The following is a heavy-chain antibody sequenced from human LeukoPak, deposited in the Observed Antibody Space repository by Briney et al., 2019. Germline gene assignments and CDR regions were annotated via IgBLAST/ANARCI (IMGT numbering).Heavy chain of an antibody. CDR3: SSVDL. Sequence: SETLSLTSAVYAGSFSCYYWSWIRQPPGKGLEWIGEINHSGSTNYNPSLKSRVTISVDTSKNQFSLKLISVTAADTAVYYCSSVDLWGKGTLVTVSS. D-gene: IGHD5-12*01. CDR2: INHSGST. V-gene: IGHV4-34*01. CDR1: AGSFSCYY. J-gene: IGHJ4*02.